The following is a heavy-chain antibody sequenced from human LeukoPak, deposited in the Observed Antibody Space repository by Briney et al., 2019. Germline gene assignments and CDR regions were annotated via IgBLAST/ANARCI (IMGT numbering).Heavy chain of an antibody. CDR1: GGSISSGGYS. Sequence: SQTLTLTCAVSGGSISSGGYSWSRIRQPPGKGLEWIGYIYHSGSTYYNPSLKRRVTISVDRSKNQFSLKLSSVTAADTAVYYCARNSKYYYGSGSPQTEFDYWGQGTLVTVSS. D-gene: IGHD3-10*01. CDR2: IYHSGST. V-gene: IGHV4-30-2*01. J-gene: IGHJ4*02. CDR3: ARNSKYYYGSGSPQTEFDY.